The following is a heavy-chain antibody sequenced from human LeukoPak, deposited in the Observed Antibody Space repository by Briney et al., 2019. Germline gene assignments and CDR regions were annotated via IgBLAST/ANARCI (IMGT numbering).Heavy chain of an antibody. J-gene: IGHJ6*02. CDR3: ARDGPVYCSGGSCYSYYYGMDV. Sequence: GGSLRLSCAASGFTFSSYWMHWVRQAPGKGLVWVSRINSDGSSTSYADSVKGRFTISRDNAKNTLYLQMNSLRAEDTAVSYCARDGPVYCSGGSCYSYYYGMDVWGQGTTVTVSS. V-gene: IGHV3-74*01. CDR2: INSDGSST. D-gene: IGHD2-15*01. CDR1: GFTFSSYW.